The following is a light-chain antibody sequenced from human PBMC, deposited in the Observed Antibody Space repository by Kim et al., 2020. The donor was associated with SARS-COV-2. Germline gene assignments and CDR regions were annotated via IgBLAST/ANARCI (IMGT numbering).Light chain of an antibody. CDR2: QDG. V-gene: IGLV3-1*01. Sequence: VSPGQTARITCAGDRFGDKDGCWYQLKPGQSPVLVIYQDGKRPSGIPERFSGSNSGITATLTIRETQAVDEADYYCQTWDSSTVVFGGGTKLTVL. CDR3: QTWDSSTVV. J-gene: IGLJ2*01. CDR1: RFGDKD.